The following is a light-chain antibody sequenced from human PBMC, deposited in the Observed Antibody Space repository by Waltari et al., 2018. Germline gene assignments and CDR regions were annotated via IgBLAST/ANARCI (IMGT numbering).Light chain of an antibody. V-gene: IGKV3-11*01. CDR1: QSVAID. CDR2: DAS. CDR3: QQRSDWPLT. Sequence: EIVFTQSPATLSLSPGDRATLSCRASQSVAIDLAWYQQKPGQPPRLLIYDASSRATGIPARFSGSGSGTDFTLTINNVEPEDFAVYYCQQRSDWPLTFGGGTKVEIK. J-gene: IGKJ4*01.